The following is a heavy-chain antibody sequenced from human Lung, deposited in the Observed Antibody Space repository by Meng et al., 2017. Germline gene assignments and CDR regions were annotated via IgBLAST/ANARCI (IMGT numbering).Heavy chain of an antibody. J-gene: IGHJ4*02. CDR3: ARGPTTMAHDFDY. CDR2: INHSGST. CDR1: GGSFSDYY. D-gene: IGHD4-11*01. Sequence: VQLQQWGGGLLKPAETLSLTCVGSGGSFSDYYWNWIRQPPGKGLEWIWEINHSGSTNYNPSLESRATISVDTSQNNLSLKLSSVTAADSAVYYCARGPTTMAHDFDYWGQGTLVTVSS. V-gene: IGHV4-34*01.